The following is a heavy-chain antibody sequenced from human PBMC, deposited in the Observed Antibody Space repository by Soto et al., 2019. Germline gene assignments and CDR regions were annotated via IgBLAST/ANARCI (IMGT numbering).Heavy chain of an antibody. J-gene: IGHJ4*02. V-gene: IGHV4-39*01. CDR3: ARHEDRAMSPFDY. Sequence: QLQLQESGPGLVKPSETLSLTCTVSGGSITSSSYYWGWIRQPPGKGLEWIGSIYRSGSTYYNPSLKSRVTISVDTSKKQFSLKLSPVTAADTAVYYCARHEDRAMSPFDYWGQGTLVTVSS. CDR2: IYRSGST. CDR1: GGSITSSSYY. D-gene: IGHD5-18*01.